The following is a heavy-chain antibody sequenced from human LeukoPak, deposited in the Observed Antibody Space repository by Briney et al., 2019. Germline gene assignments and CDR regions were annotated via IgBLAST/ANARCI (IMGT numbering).Heavy chain of an antibody. D-gene: IGHD2-21*02. CDR3: ARNRYCGGDCYFLNAFDI. V-gene: IGHV4-59*01. Sequence: SETLSLTCTVSGGSISSYYWSWIRQPPGKGLEWIGYIYYSGSTNYNPSLKSRVTISVDTSKNQFSLKLSSVTAADTAVYYCARNRYCGGDCYFLNAFDIWGQGTMVTVSS. CDR1: GGSISSYY. J-gene: IGHJ3*02. CDR2: IYYSGST.